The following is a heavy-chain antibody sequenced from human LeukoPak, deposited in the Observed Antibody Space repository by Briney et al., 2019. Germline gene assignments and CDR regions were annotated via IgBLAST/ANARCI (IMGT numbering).Heavy chain of an antibody. CDR1: GYTFTGYY. CDR2: INPNSGGT. J-gene: IGHJ4*02. D-gene: IGHD3-10*01. V-gene: IGHV1-2*02. CDR3: AREMYASGSYYKAEAY. Sequence: GASVKVSCKASGYTFTGYYMHWVRQAPGQGLEWMGWINPNSGGTNYAQKFQGRVTMTRDTSISTAYMELSRLRSDDTAVYYCAREMYASGSYYKAEAYWGQGTLVTVSS.